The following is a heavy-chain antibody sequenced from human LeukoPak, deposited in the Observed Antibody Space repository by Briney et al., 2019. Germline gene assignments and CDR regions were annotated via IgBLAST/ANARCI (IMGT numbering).Heavy chain of an antibody. CDR2: IYYSGST. Sequence: SETLSLTCTVSGGSISSYYWSWIRQPPGKGLEWIGYIYYSGSTNYNPSLKSRVTISVDTSKNQFSLKLSSVTAADTAVYYCARHQATVIKPHGGAFDYWGPGTLVTVSS. J-gene: IGHJ4*02. CDR3: ARHQATVIKPHGGAFDY. CDR1: GGSISSYY. D-gene: IGHD4-17*01. V-gene: IGHV4-59*08.